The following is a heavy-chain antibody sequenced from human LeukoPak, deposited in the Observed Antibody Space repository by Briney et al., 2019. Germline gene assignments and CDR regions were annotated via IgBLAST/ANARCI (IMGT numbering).Heavy chain of an antibody. Sequence: GESLKISCKGSGYSFTSYWIGWVRQMPGKGLERVGIIYPDDSDTRYSPSFQDQVTISADKSISTASLQWSSLKASDTAIYYCARHYPGGDYFIDYWGQGTLVTVSS. J-gene: IGHJ4*02. CDR1: GYSFTSYW. D-gene: IGHD4-17*01. CDR3: ARHYPGGDYFIDY. V-gene: IGHV5-51*01. CDR2: IYPDDSDT.